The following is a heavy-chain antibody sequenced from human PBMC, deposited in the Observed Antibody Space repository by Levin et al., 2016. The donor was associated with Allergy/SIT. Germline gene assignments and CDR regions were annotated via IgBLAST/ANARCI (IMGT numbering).Heavy chain of an antibody. D-gene: IGHD3-16*01. CDR1: GFTFSSYA. CDR3: AKGWTWGKEGYFDF. CDR2: IRSSGSVI. Sequence: GGSLRLSCAASGFTFSSYAMSWIRQAPGKGLEWLAHIRSSGSVIYIGDSVKGRFTISRDNSKNSLYLQMNSLRAEDTAVYYCAKGWTWGKEGYFDFWGQGTLVTVSS. V-gene: IGHV3-11*01. J-gene: IGHJ4*02.